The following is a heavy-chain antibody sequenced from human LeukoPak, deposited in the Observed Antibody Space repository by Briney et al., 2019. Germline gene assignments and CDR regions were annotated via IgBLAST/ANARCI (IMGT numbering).Heavy chain of an antibody. Sequence: GASVKVSCKASGYTFTGYYMHWVRQAPGQGLEWMGWINPNSGGTNYAQKFQGRVTMTRDTSISTAYMELSRLRSDDTAVYYCARDRSIAVAGVFDYWGQGTLVTVSS. D-gene: IGHD6-19*01. CDR3: ARDRSIAVAGVFDY. V-gene: IGHV1-2*02. CDR2: INPNSGGT. CDR1: GYTFTGYY. J-gene: IGHJ4*02.